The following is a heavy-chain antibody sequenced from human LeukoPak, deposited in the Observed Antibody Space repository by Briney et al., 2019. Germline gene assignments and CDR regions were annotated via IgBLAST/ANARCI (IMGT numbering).Heavy chain of an antibody. D-gene: IGHD2-2*01. CDR2: ISYSGST. Sequence: PSETLSLTCTVSGGSISSISYYWGWIRQPPGKGLEWIGSISYSGSTYYNPSLKSRVTISVDTSKNQISLRLSSVTAADTAVYYCARAPDPAATTYYYSYGMDVWGQGTTVTVSS. V-gene: IGHV4-39*01. J-gene: IGHJ6*02. CDR1: GGSISSISYY. CDR3: ARAPDPAATTYYYSYGMDV.